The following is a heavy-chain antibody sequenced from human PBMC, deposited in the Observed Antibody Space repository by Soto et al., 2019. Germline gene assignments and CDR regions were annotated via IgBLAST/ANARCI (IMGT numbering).Heavy chain of an antibody. CDR3: ARVAGYSGYDYPSWFDP. J-gene: IGHJ5*02. CDR1: GYTFTSYD. V-gene: IGHV1-8*01. D-gene: IGHD5-12*01. CDR2: MNPNSGNT. Sequence: ASVKVSCKASGYTFTSYDINWVRQATGQGLEWMGWMNPNSGNTGYAQKFQGRVTMTRNTSISTAYMELSSLRSEDTAVYYCARVAGYSGYDYPSWFDPWGQGTLVTVSS.